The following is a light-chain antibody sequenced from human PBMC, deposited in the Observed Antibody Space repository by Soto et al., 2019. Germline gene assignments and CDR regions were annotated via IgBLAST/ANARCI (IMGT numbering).Light chain of an antibody. J-gene: IGLJ1*01. CDR2: EGT. CDR3: CSYSGSSTHV. CDR1: SGDVGTYNL. Sequence: QSALTQPASVSGSPGQSITISCTGTSGDVGTYNLVSWYQQLPGKAPKLMLYEGTKRPSGVSIRFSGSKSGNTASLTISGLLAEAEADYYCCSYSGSSTHVFGTGTKLTVL. V-gene: IGLV2-23*01.